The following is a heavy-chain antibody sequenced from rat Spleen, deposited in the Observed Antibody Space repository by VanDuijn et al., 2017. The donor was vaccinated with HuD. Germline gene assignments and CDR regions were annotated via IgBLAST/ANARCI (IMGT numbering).Heavy chain of an antibody. Sequence: EVQLVESGGGLVQPGSPLKLSCTAPGFTFSSNWLNWIRQSPGKGLEWVATISYDGGRTYYRDSVKGRFTISRDTAKSTLYLQMDSLMSEDTATYYCTRGGNYAMDAWGQGASVTVSS. CDR1: GFTFSSNW. CDR3: TRGGNYAMDA. CDR2: ISYDGGRT. J-gene: IGHJ4*01. V-gene: IGHV5-29*01.